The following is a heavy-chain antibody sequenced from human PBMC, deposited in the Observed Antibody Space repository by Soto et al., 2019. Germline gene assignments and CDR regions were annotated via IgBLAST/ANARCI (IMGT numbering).Heavy chain of an antibody. CDR2: INAGNGNT. J-gene: IGHJ4*02. V-gene: IGHV1-3*01. CDR1: GYTFTGYA. Sequence: ASVKVSCKASGYTFTGYAMHWVRQAPGQRLEWMGWINAGNGNTKYSQKFQGRVTITRDTSASTAYMQLSSLRSEDTAVYYCARAVAVAADFDYWGQGTLVTVSS. CDR3: ARAVAVAADFDY. D-gene: IGHD6-19*01.